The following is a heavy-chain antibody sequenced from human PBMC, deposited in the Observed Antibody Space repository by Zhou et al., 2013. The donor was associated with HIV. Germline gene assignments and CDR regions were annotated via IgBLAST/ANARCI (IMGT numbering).Heavy chain of an antibody. CDR3: ARLFFDRFDY. V-gene: IGHV1-18*01. D-gene: IGHD2-21*01. CDR2: ISGNNGNT. J-gene: IGHJ4*02. CDR1: GYTFTSYG. Sequence: QVQMLQSGAEVKKPGASVKVSCKASGYTFTSYGVTWVRQAPGQGLEWMGWISGNNGNTKFAQKFHGRVTMTTDTSTSTAYMEVRSLRSDDTAVYYCARLFFDRFDYWGQGTLVTVSS.